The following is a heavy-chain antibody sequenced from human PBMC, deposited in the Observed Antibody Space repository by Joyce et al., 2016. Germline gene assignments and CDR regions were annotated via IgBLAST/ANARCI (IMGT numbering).Heavy chain of an antibody. V-gene: IGHV5-51*01. J-gene: IGHJ4*02. D-gene: IGHD2-21*02. CDR3: VSHERVTDARGIDY. CDR2: ISPGDSDV. Sequence: EVKLVQTGAEVKKPGESLKLSCKDFGYTFTTSWIDWVRKMPGKGLEGMGMISPGDSDVRYSPSFQGQASIAADKSGSTAYLQWRSLKASDTAMYYCVSHERVTDARGIDYWGQGTLVTVS. CDR1: GYTFTTSW.